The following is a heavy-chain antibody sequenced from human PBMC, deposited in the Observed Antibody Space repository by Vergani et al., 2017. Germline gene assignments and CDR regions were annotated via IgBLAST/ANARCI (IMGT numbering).Heavy chain of an antibody. J-gene: IGHJ6*02. Sequence: EVQLVESGGGLVKPGGSLRLSCAASGFTFSNAWMSWVRQAPGKGLEWVGRIKSKTDGGTTDYAAPVKGRFTISRDDSKNTLYLQMISLKTEDTAVYYCTTDKVCSAVWGSKGYYDGMDVWGQGTTVTVSS. CDR2: IKSKTDGGTT. CDR3: TTDKVCSAVWGSKGYYDGMDV. D-gene: IGHD3-16*01. V-gene: IGHV3-15*01. CDR1: GFTFSNAW.